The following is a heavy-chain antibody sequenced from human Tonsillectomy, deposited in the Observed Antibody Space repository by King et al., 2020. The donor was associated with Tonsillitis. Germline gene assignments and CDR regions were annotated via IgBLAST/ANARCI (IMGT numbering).Heavy chain of an antibody. V-gene: IGHV4-59*08. CDR2: IYYSGST. Sequence: QLQESGPGLVKPSETLSLTCTVSGGSISSYYWSWIRQPPGKGLEWIGYIYYSGSTNYNPSLKSRVTISIDTSKNQFPLKLSSVTAADTAVYYCARLSLEMATMYIDYWGQGTLVTVSS. D-gene: IGHD5-24*01. CDR1: GGSISSYY. CDR3: ARLSLEMATMYIDY. J-gene: IGHJ4*02.